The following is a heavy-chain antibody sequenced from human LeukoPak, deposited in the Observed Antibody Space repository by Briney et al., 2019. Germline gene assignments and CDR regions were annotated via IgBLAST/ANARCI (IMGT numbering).Heavy chain of an antibody. V-gene: IGHV3-7*01. J-gene: IGHJ4*02. D-gene: IGHD2-15*01. Sequence: GGSLRLSCSASGFTFIKHYMSWVRQAPGKGLECVAKIKPDGSEKYYMDSVEGRFTISRDNTKNALYLQLNSLRAEDTAVYYCARETWWRFDYWGQGSPVTVSS. CDR1: GFTFIKHY. CDR3: ARETWWRFDY. CDR2: IKPDGSEK.